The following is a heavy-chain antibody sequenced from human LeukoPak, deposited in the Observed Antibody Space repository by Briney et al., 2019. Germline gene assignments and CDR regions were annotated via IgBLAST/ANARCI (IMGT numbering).Heavy chain of an antibody. V-gene: IGHV4-34*01. CDR2: INHSGST. J-gene: IGHJ5*02. CDR3: ARDATYYYGSGSYLGWFDP. Sequence: SETLSHTCAVYGGSFSGYYWSWIRQPPGKGLEWIGEINHSGSTNYNPSLKSRVTISVDTSKNQFSLKLSSVTAADTAVYYCARDATYYYGSGSYLGWFDPWGQGTLVTVSS. CDR1: GGSFSGYY. D-gene: IGHD3-10*01.